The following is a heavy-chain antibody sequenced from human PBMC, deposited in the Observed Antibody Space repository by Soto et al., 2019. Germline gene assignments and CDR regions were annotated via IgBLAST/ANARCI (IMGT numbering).Heavy chain of an antibody. CDR3: ATSALPYSSGWYGTKIDY. J-gene: IGHJ4*02. Sequence: GESLKISCKGSGYSFTSYWISWVRQMPVKGLEWMGRIDPSDSYTNYSPSFQGHVTISADKSISTAYLQWSSLKASDTAMYYCATSALPYSSGWYGTKIDYWGQGTLVTVSS. CDR1: GYSFTSYW. D-gene: IGHD6-19*01. V-gene: IGHV5-10-1*01. CDR2: IDPSDSYT.